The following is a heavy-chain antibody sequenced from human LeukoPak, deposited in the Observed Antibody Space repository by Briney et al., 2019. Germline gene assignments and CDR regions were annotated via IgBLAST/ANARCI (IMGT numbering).Heavy chain of an antibody. CDR1: GFTFSSYE. D-gene: IGHD1-20*01. CDR3: ARGKYNWNDGGNWFDP. Sequence: GGSLRLSCAASGFTFSSYEMNWVRQAPGKGLEWVSYISSSGSTIYYADSVKGRFTISRDNAKNSLYLQMNSLRAEDTAVYYCARGKYNWNDGGNWFDPWGQGTLVTVSS. V-gene: IGHV3-48*03. CDR2: ISSSGSTI. J-gene: IGHJ5*02.